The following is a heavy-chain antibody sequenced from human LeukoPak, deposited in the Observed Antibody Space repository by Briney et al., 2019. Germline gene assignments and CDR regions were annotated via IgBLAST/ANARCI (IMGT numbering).Heavy chain of an antibody. Sequence: SETLSLTCTVSGGSISSSDHYWGWIRQSPGLRLEWIGSVYYSGSTYYNPSLKSRVTISVDTSKNQFSLKLSSVTAADTAVYYCARGGYYDSSGYPLDYWGQGTLVTVSS. V-gene: IGHV4-39*02. CDR2: VYYSGST. D-gene: IGHD3-22*01. J-gene: IGHJ4*02. CDR1: GGSISSSDHY. CDR3: ARGGYYDSSGYPLDY.